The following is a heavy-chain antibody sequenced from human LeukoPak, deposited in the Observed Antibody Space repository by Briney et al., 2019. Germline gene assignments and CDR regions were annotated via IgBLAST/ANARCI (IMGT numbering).Heavy chain of an antibody. J-gene: IGHJ5*02. Sequence: GGSLRLSWAASGFIVSDFDMNWVRQAPGKGLEWVSYLSTSGSYIHYAESVKGRFTISRDAGNNSLYLQLDSLTVEDTAVYFCARGNYDFAYDPWGQGTLVTVSS. CDR1: GFIVSDFD. CDR2: LSTSGSYI. D-gene: IGHD3-3*01. CDR3: ARGNYDFAYDP. V-gene: IGHV3-21*01.